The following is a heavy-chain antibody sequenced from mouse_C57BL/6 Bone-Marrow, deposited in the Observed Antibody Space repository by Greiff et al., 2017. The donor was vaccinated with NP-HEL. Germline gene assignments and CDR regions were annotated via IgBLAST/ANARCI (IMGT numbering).Heavy chain of an antibody. CDR1: GYTFTTYP. V-gene: IGHV1-47*01. D-gene: IGHD2-1*01. J-gene: IGHJ1*03. Sequence: VQLKESGAELVKPGASVKMSCKASGYTFTTYPIEWMKQNHGKSLEWIGNFHPYNDDTKYNEKFKGKATLTVEKSSSTVYLELSRLTSDDAAVYYCARRGNYGWYFDVWGTGTTVTVSS. CDR3: ARRGNYGWYFDV. CDR2: FHPYNDDT.